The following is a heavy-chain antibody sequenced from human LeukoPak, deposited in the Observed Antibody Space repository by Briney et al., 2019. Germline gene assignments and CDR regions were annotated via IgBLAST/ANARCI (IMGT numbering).Heavy chain of an antibody. CDR3: AREGGYNWNFDY. Sequence: SETLSLTCTVSGDSITSYYWSWVRQPPGKGLEWIGYIYYTGSTNYNPSLKSRVTMSVDTSKNQFSLKLSSVTAADTAVYYCAREGGYNWNFDYWGQGTLVTVSS. V-gene: IGHV4-59*12. CDR2: IYYTGST. CDR1: GDSITSYY. D-gene: IGHD1-1*01. J-gene: IGHJ4*02.